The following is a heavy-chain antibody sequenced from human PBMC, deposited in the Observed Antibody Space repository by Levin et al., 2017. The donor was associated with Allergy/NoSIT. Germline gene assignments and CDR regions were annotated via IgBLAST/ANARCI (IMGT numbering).Heavy chain of an antibody. J-gene: IGHJ6*02. CDR2: ISGSGGST. CDR3: AKGVYGSDYYYYGMDV. CDR1: GFTFSSYA. V-gene: IGHV3-23*01. D-gene: IGHD3-10*01. Sequence: AGESLKISCAASGFTFSSYAMSWVRQAPGKGLEWVSAISGSGGSTYYADSVKGRFTISRDNSKNTLYLQMNSLRAEDTAVYYCAKGVYGSDYYYYGMDVWGQGTTVTVSS.